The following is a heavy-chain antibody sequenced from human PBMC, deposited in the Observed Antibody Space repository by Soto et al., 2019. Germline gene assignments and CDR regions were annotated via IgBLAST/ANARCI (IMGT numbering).Heavy chain of an antibody. CDR2: ISAYNGNT. V-gene: IGHV1-18*04. J-gene: IGHJ5*02. CDR3: ARDHRYGAGTWVIPNANRFDR. CDR1: GYTFTSYG. Sequence: QVKLVQSGAEVKKPGASVKVSCKASGYTFTSYGISWVRQAPGQGLEWMGWISAYNGNTNYAQKLQGRVTITTDTSTSKAYMERGSVRSDDTAVYYCARDHRYGAGTWVIPNANRFDRWGQGTLVTVSS. D-gene: IGHD6-19*01.